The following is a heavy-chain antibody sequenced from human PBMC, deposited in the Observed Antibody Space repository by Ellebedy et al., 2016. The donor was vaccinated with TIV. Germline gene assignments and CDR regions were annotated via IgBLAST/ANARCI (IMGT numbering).Heavy chain of an antibody. D-gene: IGHD2-21*02. CDR3: ARDQRRHIVVVTAILRYYYYGMDV. J-gene: IGHJ6*02. CDR2: ISAYNGNT. CDR1: GYTFTSYG. V-gene: IGHV1-18*01. Sequence: ASVKVSCXASGYTFTSYGISWVRQAPGQGLEWMGWISAYNGNTNYAQKLQGRVTMTTDTSTSTAYMELRSLRSDDTAVYYCARDQRRHIVVVTAILRYYYYGMDVWGQGTTVTVSS.